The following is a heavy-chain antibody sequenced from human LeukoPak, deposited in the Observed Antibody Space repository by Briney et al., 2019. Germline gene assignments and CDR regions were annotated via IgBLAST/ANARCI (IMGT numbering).Heavy chain of an antibody. V-gene: IGHV4-39*01. CDR3: ARHSLPGWYGEFNWFDP. CDR2: IYYSGST. D-gene: IGHD3-10*01. J-gene: IGHJ5*02. Sequence: SETPSLTCTVSGGSISSSSYYWGWIRQPPGKGLEWIGSIYYSGSTYYNPSLKSRVTISVDTSKNQSSLKLSSVPAADTAVYYCARHSLPGWYGEFNWFDPWGQGTLVTVSS. CDR1: GGSISSSSYY.